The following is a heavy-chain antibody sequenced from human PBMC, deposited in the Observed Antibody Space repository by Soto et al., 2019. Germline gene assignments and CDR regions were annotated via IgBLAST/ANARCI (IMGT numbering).Heavy chain of an antibody. J-gene: IGHJ6*02. CDR1: VGKVSRSW. D-gene: IGHD6-6*01. V-gene: IGHV5-51*01. CDR2: IYPGDSDT. CDR3: ARHSSSSRDYYYYGMDV. Sequence: QAVQISGEGCVGKVSRSWWWWVRQKTGKGLEWMGIIYPGDSDTRYSPSFQGQVTISADKSISTAYLQWSSLKASDTAMYYCARHSSSSRDYYYYGMDVWGQGTTVTGSS.